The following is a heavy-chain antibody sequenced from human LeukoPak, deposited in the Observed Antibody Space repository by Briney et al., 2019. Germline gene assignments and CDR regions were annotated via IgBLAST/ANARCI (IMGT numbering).Heavy chain of an antibody. V-gene: IGHV1-18*01. D-gene: IGHD3-10*01. CDR1: GYTFSNYG. J-gene: IGHJ6*03. CDR2: ISPYGDT. Sequence: GASVKVSCKTSGYTFSNYGITWVRQVLGQGLEWMGWISPYGDTNYAQKFQGRVTMTTETSTSTAYMELSSLRSEDTAVYYCARGPMVRGVIHYYYYYYYMDVWGKGTTVTISS. CDR3: ARGPMVRGVIHYYYYYYYMDV.